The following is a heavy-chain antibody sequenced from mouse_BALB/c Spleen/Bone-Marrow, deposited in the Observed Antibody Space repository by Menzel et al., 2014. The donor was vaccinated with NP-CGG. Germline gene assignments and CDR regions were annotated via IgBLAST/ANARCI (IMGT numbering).Heavy chain of an antibody. CDR2: IDPANGNT. CDR1: GFNIKDTY. D-gene: IGHD2-2*01. V-gene: IGHV14-3*02. CDR3: ASYVYGYYFDY. Sequence: EVQLVESGAELVKPGASVKLSCTASGFNIKDTYMHWVKQRPEQGLEWIGRIDPANGNTKYDPKFQGKATITADTSSNTAYLQLSSLTSEDTAVHYCASYVYGYYFDYWGQGTTLTVSS. J-gene: IGHJ2*01.